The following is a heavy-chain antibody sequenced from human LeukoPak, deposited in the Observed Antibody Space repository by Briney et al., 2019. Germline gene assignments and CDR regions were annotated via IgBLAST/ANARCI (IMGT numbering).Heavy chain of an antibody. CDR3: AKGRGSGSFDY. Sequence: PGGPLRLSCAASGFTFSSYGMHWVRQAPGKGLEWVAVISYDGSNKYYADSVKGRFTISRDNSKNTLYLQMNSLRAEDTAVYYCAKGRGSGSFDYWGQGTLVTVSS. J-gene: IGHJ4*02. CDR1: GFTFSSYG. CDR2: ISYDGSNK. V-gene: IGHV3-30*18. D-gene: IGHD3-10*01.